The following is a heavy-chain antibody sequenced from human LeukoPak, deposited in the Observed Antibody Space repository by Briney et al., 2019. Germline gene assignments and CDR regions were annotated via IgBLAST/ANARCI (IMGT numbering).Heavy chain of an antibody. CDR1: GFTFSNAW. V-gene: IGHV3-23*01. CDR3: AKESPEVVLDY. CDR2: ISGSGITT. J-gene: IGHJ4*02. Sequence: GGSLRLSCAASGFTFSNAWMSWVRQAPGKGLEWVSFISGSGITTYYADSVKGRFTISRDNSKNTLYLHMNSLRAEDTAVYYCAKESPEVVLDYWGQGTLVTVSS. D-gene: IGHD1-14*01.